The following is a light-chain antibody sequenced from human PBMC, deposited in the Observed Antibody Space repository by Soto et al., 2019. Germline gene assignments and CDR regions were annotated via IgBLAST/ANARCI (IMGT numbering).Light chain of an antibody. V-gene: IGLV1-47*02. CDR3: AAWDDSLSGQWV. Sequence: QSVLTQPPSASGTPGQSVTISCSGSKSNVGNNYVYWYQQVPGRAPKLLIYSNHQRPSGVPGRFSGSKSGTSGPLTVNGLRSEDEADYYCAAWDDSLSGQWVFGGGTKLTVL. CDR2: SNH. CDR1: KSNVGNNY. J-gene: IGLJ3*02.